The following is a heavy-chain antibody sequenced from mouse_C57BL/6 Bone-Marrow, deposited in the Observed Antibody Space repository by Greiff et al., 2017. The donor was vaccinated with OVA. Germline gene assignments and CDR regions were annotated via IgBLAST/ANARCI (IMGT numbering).Heavy chain of an antibody. CDR1: GYTFTSYW. J-gene: IGHJ2*01. CDR2: IHPNSGST. D-gene: IGHD2-4*01. CDR3: ARENYDYGPFYFDY. Sequence: QVQLQQPGAELVKPGASVKLSCKASGYTFTSYWMHWVKQRPGQGLEWIGMIHPNSGSTNYNEKFKSKATLTVDKSSSTAYMQLSSLTSDDSAVYYCARENYDYGPFYFDYWGQGTTLTVSS. V-gene: IGHV1-64*01.